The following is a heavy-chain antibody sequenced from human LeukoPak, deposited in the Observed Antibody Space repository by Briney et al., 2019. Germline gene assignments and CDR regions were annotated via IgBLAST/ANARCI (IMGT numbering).Heavy chain of an antibody. CDR2: IYYSGST. D-gene: IGHD3-22*01. V-gene: IGHV4-59*01. CDR1: GGSISSYY. CDR3: ARELSYDSSGYYSPTGYFDY. Sequence: SETLSLTCTVSGGSISSYYWSWIRQPPGKGLGWIGYIYYSGSTNYNPSLKSRVTISVDTSKNQFSLKLSSVTAADTAVYYCARELSYDSSGYYSPTGYFDYWGQGTLVTVSS. J-gene: IGHJ4*02.